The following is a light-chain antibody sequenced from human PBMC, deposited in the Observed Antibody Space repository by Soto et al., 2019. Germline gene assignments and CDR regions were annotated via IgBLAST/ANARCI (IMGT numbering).Light chain of an antibody. CDR3: QQYEAYPLT. CDR2: DAS. V-gene: IGKV1-16*02. J-gene: IGKJ4*01. CDR1: QGIGIY. Sequence: DIQMTQSPSSLSASVGDRVTITCRASQGIGIYLAWFQQKAGRAPKSLIYDASSLQSGVPSKFSGRGSGTDFTLTISSLQPEDFATYYCQQYEAYPLTFGGGTRVEIK.